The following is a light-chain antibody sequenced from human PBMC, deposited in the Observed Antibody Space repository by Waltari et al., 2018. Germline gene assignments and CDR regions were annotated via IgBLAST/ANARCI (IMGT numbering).Light chain of an antibody. CDR1: QSIRIW. J-gene: IGKJ2*01. Sequence: DIQMTQSPSTLSASVGDRVSITCRASQSIRIWLAWYQQRSGKAPKLLISKSSSLESGVPSRFSGSGSGTEFTLTITNLHPDDFATYYCHHYDNYPVAFGQGTKLEIK. V-gene: IGKV1-5*03. CDR3: HHYDNYPVA. CDR2: KSS.